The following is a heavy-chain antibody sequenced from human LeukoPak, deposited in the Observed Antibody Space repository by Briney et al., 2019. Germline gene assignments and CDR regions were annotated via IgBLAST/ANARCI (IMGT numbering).Heavy chain of an antibody. CDR2: ISGDGSTT. CDR1: GFTFDDYA. D-gene: IGHD1-1*01. J-gene: IGHJ3*02. Sequence: GGSLRLSCAASGFTFDDYAMHWVRQGPGKGLEWVSYISGDGSTTYYAESVKGRFTISRDNSKNTLYLQMNSLRAEDTAVYFCAKGLEPGAFDIWGQGTRVTVSS. CDR3: AKGLEPGAFDI. V-gene: IGHV3-43*02.